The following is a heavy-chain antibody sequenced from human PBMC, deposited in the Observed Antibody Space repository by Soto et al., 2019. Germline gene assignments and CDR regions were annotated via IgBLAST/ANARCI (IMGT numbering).Heavy chain of an antibody. CDR2: ISGSGGST. V-gene: IGHV3-23*01. CDR1: GFTFSSYA. Sequence: EVQLLESGGGLVQPGGSLRLSCAASGFTFSSYAMSWVRQAPGKGLEWVSAISGSGGSTYYADSVKGRFTISRDNSKNTLYLQMNRLRAADTAVHYCAKDPGGVRGYWFDPWGQVTLVTVSS. D-gene: IGHD3-10*01. J-gene: IGHJ5*02. CDR3: AKDPGGVRGYWFDP.